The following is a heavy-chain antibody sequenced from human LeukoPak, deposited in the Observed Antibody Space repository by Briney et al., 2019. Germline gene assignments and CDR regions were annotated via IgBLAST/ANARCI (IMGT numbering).Heavy chain of an antibody. Sequence: ASVKVSCEASGYTFTSCDINWVRQATGQGLEGMGWMNPNSGGTNYAQKFQGRVTMTRDTSISTAYMELGRLRSDDTAVYYCARDPSIAARPMVYYYYMDVWGKGTTVTVSS. V-gene: IGHV1-2*02. CDR2: MNPNSGGT. CDR1: GYTFTSCD. J-gene: IGHJ6*03. CDR3: ARDPSIAARPMVYYYYMDV. D-gene: IGHD6-6*01.